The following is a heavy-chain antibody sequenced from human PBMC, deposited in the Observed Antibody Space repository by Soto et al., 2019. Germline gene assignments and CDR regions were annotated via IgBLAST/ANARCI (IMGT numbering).Heavy chain of an antibody. Sequence: SETLSLTCTVSGGSISSYYWSWIRQPPGKGLEWIGYIYYSGSTNYNPSLKSRVTISVDTSKNQFSLKLSSVTAADTAVYYCARGLCSGGICYSPNWGEGTLVTVSS. CDR1: GGSISSYY. CDR3: ARGLCSGGICYSPN. D-gene: IGHD2-15*01. V-gene: IGHV4-59*01. CDR2: IYYSGST. J-gene: IGHJ4*02.